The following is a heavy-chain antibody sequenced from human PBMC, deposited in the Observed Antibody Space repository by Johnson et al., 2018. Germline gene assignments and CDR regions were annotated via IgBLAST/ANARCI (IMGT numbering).Heavy chain of an antibody. V-gene: IGHV4-39*01. CDR1: GGSISSSSYY. CDR3: ARQGIEVVPAARRNYYYYYGMDV. Sequence: QVQLQESGPGLVKPSETLSLTCTVSGGSISSSSYYWGWIRQPPGKGLEWIGGIYYSGSTYYNPSLKSRVTISGEPSKNQLSLTRSSVTAADTGVYYCARQGIEVVPAARRNYYYYYGMDVWGQGTTVTVS. J-gene: IGHJ6*02. CDR2: IYYSGST. D-gene: IGHD2-2*01.